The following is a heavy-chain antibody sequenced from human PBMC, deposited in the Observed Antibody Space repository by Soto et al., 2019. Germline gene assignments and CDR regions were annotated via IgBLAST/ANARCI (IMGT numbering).Heavy chain of an antibody. Sequence: SETLSLTCTVSGGSISSYYWSWIRQPPGKRLEWIGYIYYSGSTNYNPSLTSRVTISVDTSKNQFSLKLSSVTAADTAVYYCARRDGYKPGGDAFDIWGQGTMVT. V-gene: IGHV4-59*01. CDR2: IYYSGST. CDR3: ARRDGYKPGGDAFDI. CDR1: GGSISSYY. D-gene: IGHD5-12*01. J-gene: IGHJ3*02.